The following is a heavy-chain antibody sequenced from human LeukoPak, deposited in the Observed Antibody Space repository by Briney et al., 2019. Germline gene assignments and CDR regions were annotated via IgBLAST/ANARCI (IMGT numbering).Heavy chain of an antibody. V-gene: IGHV3-23*01. J-gene: IGHJ4*02. D-gene: IGHD2-2*01. CDR1: GFTFSSYA. CDR3: AGSSSPPTFDY. CDR2: ISGSGDNT. Sequence: GGSLRLSCAASGFTFSSYAMSWVRQAPGKGLEWVSGISGSGDNTYYADSVKGRFTISRDNSKNTLYLQMNSLRAEDTAVYYCAGSSSPPTFDYWGQGTLVTVSS.